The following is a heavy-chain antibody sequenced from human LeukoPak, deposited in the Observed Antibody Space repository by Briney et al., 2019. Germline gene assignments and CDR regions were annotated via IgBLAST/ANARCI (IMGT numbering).Heavy chain of an antibody. CDR1: GGSFSGYY. CDR3: ARKWSGYYSSWFDP. CDR2: INHSGST. D-gene: IGHD3-3*01. V-gene: IGHV4-34*01. J-gene: IGHJ5*02. Sequence: PSETLSLTCAVYGGSFSGYYWSWIRQPPGKGLEWIGEINHSGSTNYNPSLKSRVTISVDTSKNQFSLKLSSVTAADTVVYYCARKWSGYYSSWFDPWGQGTLVTVSS.